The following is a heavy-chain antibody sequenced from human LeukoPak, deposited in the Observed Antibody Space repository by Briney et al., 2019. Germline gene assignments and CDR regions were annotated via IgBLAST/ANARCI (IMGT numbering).Heavy chain of an antibody. V-gene: IGHV1-46*01. D-gene: IGHD6-13*01. Sequence: ASVKVSCKVSGYTLTELSMHWVRQAPGQGLEWMGIINPSGGSTSYAQKFQGRVTMTRDTSTSTVYMELSSLRSEDTAVYYCARDRLPGIAAAGPDFDYWGQGTLVTVSS. CDR3: ARDRLPGIAAAGPDFDY. CDR1: GYTLTELS. CDR2: INPSGGST. J-gene: IGHJ4*02.